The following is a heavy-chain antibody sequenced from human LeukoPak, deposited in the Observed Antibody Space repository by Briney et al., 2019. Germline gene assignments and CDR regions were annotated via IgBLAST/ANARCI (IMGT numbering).Heavy chain of an antibody. CDR3: AKDRYCSSTSCQMAYFQH. CDR2: IRYDGSNK. D-gene: IGHD2-2*01. CDR1: GFTFSSYG. Sequence: PGGSLRLSCAASGFTFSSYGMHWVRQAPGKGLEWVAFIRYDGSNKYYADSVKGRFTISRDNSKNTLHLQMNSLRAEDTAVYYCAKDRYCSSTSCQMAYFQHWGQGTLVTVSS. V-gene: IGHV3-30*02. J-gene: IGHJ1*01.